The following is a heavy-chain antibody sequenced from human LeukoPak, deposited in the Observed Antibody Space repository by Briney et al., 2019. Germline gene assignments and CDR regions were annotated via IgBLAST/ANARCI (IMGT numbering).Heavy chain of an antibody. Sequence: GGSLRLSCAASGFTFSSYAMSWVRQAPGKGLEWVSAISGSGGSTYYADSVKGRFTISRDNSKNTLYLQMNSLRAEDTAVYYCAKHSSYFYYYGMDVWGQGTTVTVSS. V-gene: IGHV3-23*01. J-gene: IGHJ6*02. CDR3: AKHSSYFYYYGMDV. CDR2: ISGSGGST. CDR1: GFTFSSYA.